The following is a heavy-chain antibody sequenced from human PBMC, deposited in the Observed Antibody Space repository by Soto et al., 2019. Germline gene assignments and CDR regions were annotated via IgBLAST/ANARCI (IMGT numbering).Heavy chain of an antibody. D-gene: IGHD3-3*01. J-gene: IGHJ3*02. CDR3: ARGSINDFWSGYYPGAFDI. CDR2: INHSGST. CDR1: GGSFSGYY. V-gene: IGHV4-34*01. Sequence: SVTLSLTCAVDGGSFSGYYWSWIRKPPGKGLEWIGEINHSGSTNYNPSPKSRVTISVDTSKNQFSLKLSSVTAADTAVYYCARGSINDFWSGYYPGAFDIWGQGTMVTVSS.